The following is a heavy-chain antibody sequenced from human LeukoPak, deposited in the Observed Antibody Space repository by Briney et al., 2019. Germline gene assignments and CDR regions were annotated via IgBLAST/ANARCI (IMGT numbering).Heavy chain of an antibody. CDR3: ARGLDNWNDVAVDY. V-gene: IGHV4-38-2*02. J-gene: IGHJ4*02. D-gene: IGHD1-1*01. CDR2: IYHSGST. CDR1: GYSISSGYY. Sequence: PSETLSLTCTVSGYSISSGYYWGWIRQPPGKGLEWIGSIYHSGSTYYNPSLKSRVTISVDTSKNQFSLKLSSVTAADTAVYYCARGLDNWNDVAVDYWGQGTLVTVSS.